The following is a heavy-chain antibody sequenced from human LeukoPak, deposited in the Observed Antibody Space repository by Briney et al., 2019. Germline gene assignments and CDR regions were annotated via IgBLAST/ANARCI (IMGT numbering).Heavy chain of an antibody. Sequence: GGSLRLSCAASGFTFSSYWMSWVRQAPGKGLEWVANIKQDGSEKYYVDSVKGRFTISRDNAKNSLYLQMNSLRAEDTAVCYCARDLEPYYYGSGSYYNVGYWGQGTLVTVSS. V-gene: IGHV3-7*01. CDR3: ARDLEPYYYGSGSYYNVGY. CDR2: IKQDGSEK. D-gene: IGHD3-10*01. CDR1: GFTFSSYW. J-gene: IGHJ4*02.